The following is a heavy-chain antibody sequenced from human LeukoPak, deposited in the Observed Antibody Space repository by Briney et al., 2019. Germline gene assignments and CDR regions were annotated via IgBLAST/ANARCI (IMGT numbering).Heavy chain of an antibody. CDR2: IYYSGST. Sequence: RPSETLSLTCTVSGGSIGSYYWSWIRQPPGKGLEWIGYIYYSGSTNYNTSLKSRVTISVDTSKNQFSLKLSSVTAADTAVYYCARGGRDGYSLFDYWGQGTLVTVSS. CDR1: GGSIGSYY. CDR3: ARGGRDGYSLFDY. D-gene: IGHD5-24*01. V-gene: IGHV4-59*01. J-gene: IGHJ4*02.